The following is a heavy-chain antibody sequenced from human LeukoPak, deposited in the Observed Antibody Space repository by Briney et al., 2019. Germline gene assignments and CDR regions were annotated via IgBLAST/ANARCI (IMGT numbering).Heavy chain of an antibody. J-gene: IGHJ4*02. CDR2: MNPNSGNT. CDR1: GYTFTSYD. CDR3: ARLVLDFWSGSHPYYFDY. D-gene: IGHD3-3*01. Sequence: ASVKVSCKASGYTFTSYDINWVRQATGQGLEWLGWMNPNSGNTGYAQKFQGRVTMTRNTSISTAYMELSSLRSEDTAVYYCARLVLDFWSGSHPYYFDYWGQGTLVTVSS. V-gene: IGHV1-8*01.